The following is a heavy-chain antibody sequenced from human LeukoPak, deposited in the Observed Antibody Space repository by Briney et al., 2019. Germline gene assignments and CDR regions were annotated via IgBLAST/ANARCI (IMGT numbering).Heavy chain of an antibody. CDR3: ANFPGYSSSWYFDY. CDR1: RYTFTSYY. V-gene: IGHV1-46*01. D-gene: IGHD6-13*01. Sequence: ASVKVSCKPSRYTFTSYYMHWVRQAPGQELEWMGIINPSGGSTSYAQKFQGRVTMTRDTSISTAYMELSRLRSDDTAVYYCANFPGYSSSWYFDYWGKGTLVTVSS. J-gene: IGHJ4*02. CDR2: INPSGGST.